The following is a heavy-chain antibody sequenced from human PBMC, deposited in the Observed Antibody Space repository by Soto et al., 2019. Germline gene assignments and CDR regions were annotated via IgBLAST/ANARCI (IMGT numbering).Heavy chain of an antibody. J-gene: IGHJ5*02. Sequence: PGGSLRLSCAASGLTISDSYMSWIRQAPGKGLEWVSYISRSGSTIYYADSVEGRFTISRDSAKNSLYLQMNSLRAEDTAIYYCARALEYCSGGSCFPNWFDPWGQGTLVT. CDR2: ISRSGSTI. D-gene: IGHD2-15*01. V-gene: IGHV3-11*01. CDR3: ARALEYCSGGSCFPNWFDP. CDR1: GLTISDSY.